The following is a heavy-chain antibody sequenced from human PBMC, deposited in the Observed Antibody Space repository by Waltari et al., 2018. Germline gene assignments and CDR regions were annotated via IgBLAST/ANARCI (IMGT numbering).Heavy chain of an antibody. CDR2: INHSGST. V-gene: IGHV4-34*01. J-gene: IGHJ4*02. D-gene: IGHD3-3*01. CDR1: GGSFSGYY. CDR3: ARGLLAPFDY. Sequence: QVQLQQWGAGLLKPSETLSLTCAVYGGSFSGYYWSWIRQPPGKGLEWIGEINHSGSTNYNPSLKSRVTISGDTSKNQFSLKLSSVTAADTAVYYCARGLLAPFDYWGQGTLVTVSS.